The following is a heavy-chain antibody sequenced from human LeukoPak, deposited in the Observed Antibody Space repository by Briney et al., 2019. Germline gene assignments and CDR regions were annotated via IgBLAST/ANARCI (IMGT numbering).Heavy chain of an antibody. J-gene: IGHJ5*02. Sequence: SETLSFTCTVSGVSISSYYWSWIRRPPGKGLEWIGYIYNRGSTNHNPSLKSRVTISIDTSENQFSLKLSSVTAADTAVYYCARTYYYGSGRGFDPWGQGTLVTVSS. CDR2: IYNRGST. D-gene: IGHD3-10*01. CDR3: ARTYYYGSGRGFDP. V-gene: IGHV4-59*08. CDR1: GVSISSYY.